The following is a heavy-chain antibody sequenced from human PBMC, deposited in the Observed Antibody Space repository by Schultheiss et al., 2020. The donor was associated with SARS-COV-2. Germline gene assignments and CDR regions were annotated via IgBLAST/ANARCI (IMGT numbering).Heavy chain of an antibody. V-gene: IGHV3-30*03. Sequence: GGSLRLSCAASGFTFSSYSMNWVRQAPGKGLEWVAVISYDGSNKYYADSVKGRFTISRDNSKNTLYLQMNSLRAEDTAVYYCARQPELLWFGRDYYGMDVWGQGTTVTVSS. CDR2: ISYDGSNK. D-gene: IGHD3-10*01. CDR1: GFTFSSYS. CDR3: ARQPELLWFGRDYYGMDV. J-gene: IGHJ6*02.